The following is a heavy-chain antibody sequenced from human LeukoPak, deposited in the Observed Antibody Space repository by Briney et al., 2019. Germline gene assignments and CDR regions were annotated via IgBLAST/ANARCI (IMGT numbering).Heavy chain of an antibody. Sequence: PSETLSLTCAVYGGSFSGYFWSWIRQPPDKGLEWIGEINHSGSTNYNPSLKSRVTISVDTSKNQFSLRLSSVTAADTAVYCCARQSVTTTIDYWGQGTLVTVSS. CDR1: GGSFSGYF. D-gene: IGHD4-17*01. CDR3: ARQSVTTTIDY. V-gene: IGHV4-34*01. CDR2: INHSGST. J-gene: IGHJ4*02.